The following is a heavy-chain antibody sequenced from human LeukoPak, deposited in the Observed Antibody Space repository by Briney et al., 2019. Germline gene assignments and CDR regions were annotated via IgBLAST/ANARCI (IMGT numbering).Heavy chain of an antibody. V-gene: IGHV3-23*01. CDR1: GFTFNNFA. Sequence: GGSLRLSCAAPGFTFNNFAMSWVRQTPGKGLEWVSSIRDNGVGTYYPGSVKGRFTISRDNSKNTLSLQMNSLRADDTAIYYCARGGRTTDYWGQGTLVTVSS. D-gene: IGHD1-14*01. CDR3: ARGGRTTDY. CDR2: IRDNGVGT. J-gene: IGHJ4*02.